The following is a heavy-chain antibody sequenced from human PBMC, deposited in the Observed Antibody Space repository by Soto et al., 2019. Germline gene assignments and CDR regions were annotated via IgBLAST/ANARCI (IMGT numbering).Heavy chain of an antibody. D-gene: IGHD1-20*01. CDR3: TRRYNWHDYYFEP. J-gene: IGHJ5*02. V-gene: IGHV4-39*01. CDR1: GGSIRVQSYY. CDR2: SYYSGTS. Sequence: SETLSLTCTVSGGSIRVQSYYWTWIRQTPGKGLEWVGSSYYSGTSYFNPALKGRVTISVDTSTNQFSLRLTSVTAADTAVYYCTRRYNWHDYYFEPWGQGTLVTVSS.